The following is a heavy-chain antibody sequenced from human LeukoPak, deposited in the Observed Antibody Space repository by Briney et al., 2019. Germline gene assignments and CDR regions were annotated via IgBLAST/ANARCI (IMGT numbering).Heavy chain of an antibody. J-gene: IGHJ6*02. V-gene: IGHV1-18*01. D-gene: IGHD6-19*01. CDR3: ASPNPAIAVAGRSYYYGMDV. CDR1: GYTFTSYG. Sequence: ASVKVSYKASGYTFTSYGISWVRQAPGQGLEWMGWISAYNGNTNYAQKLQGRVTMTTDTSTSTAYMELRSLRSDDTAVYYCASPNPAIAVAGRSYYYGMDVWGQGTTVTVSS. CDR2: ISAYNGNT.